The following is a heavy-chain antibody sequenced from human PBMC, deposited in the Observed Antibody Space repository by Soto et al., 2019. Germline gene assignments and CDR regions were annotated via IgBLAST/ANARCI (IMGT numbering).Heavy chain of an antibody. Sequence: GGSLRLSCAASGFTFSSYSMNWVRQAPGKGLEWVSYISSSSTIYYADSVKGRFTISRDNAKNSLYLQMNSLRAEDTAVYYCARDIEWLLEYWGQGTLVTVSS. D-gene: IGHD5-12*01. J-gene: IGHJ4*02. CDR3: ARDIEWLLEY. CDR1: GFTFSSYS. V-gene: IGHV3-48*01. CDR2: ISSSSTI.